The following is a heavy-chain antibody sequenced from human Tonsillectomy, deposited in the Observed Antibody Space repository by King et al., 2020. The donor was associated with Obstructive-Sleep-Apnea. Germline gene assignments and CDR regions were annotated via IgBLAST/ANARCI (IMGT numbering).Heavy chain of an antibody. Sequence: QLQESGPGLVKPSETLSLTCTVSGGSISSSSYYWGWIRQPPGKGLEWIGTISYSGSTYYNPSLKSRVTFSVDTSKRQISLKLTSVTAADTAVYYCARAGEWRGFNWFDPWGQGTLVTVSS. CDR1: GGSISSSSYY. CDR2: ISYSGST. D-gene: IGHD3-10*01. J-gene: IGHJ5*02. CDR3: ARAGEWRGFNWFDP. V-gene: IGHV4-39*07.